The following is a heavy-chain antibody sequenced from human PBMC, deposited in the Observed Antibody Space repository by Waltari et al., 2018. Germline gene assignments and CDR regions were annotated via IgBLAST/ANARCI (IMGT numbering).Heavy chain of an antibody. Sequence: QVQLQESGPGLVKPSQTLSLTCLVSGGSISGGTYYWTWIRQYAGKGLEWIGHMDVRGRTTYTPSLESRVTISVDTSKSQFSLRLRSVTAADTALYYCARGVLDEGDYGVNLDYWGQGALVIVSS. CDR2: MDVRGRT. CDR1: GGSISGGTYY. D-gene: IGHD4-17*01. J-gene: IGHJ4*02. CDR3: ARGVLDEGDYGVNLDY. V-gene: IGHV4-61*09.